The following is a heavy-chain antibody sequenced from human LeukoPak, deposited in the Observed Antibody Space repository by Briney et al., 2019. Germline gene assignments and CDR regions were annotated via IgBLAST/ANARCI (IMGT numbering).Heavy chain of an antibody. CDR1: GGTFSSYA. V-gene: IGHV1-69*05. CDR3: ARCEGAFGVGDYYYYYMDV. D-gene: IGHD3-3*01. J-gene: IGHJ6*03. CDR2: IIPIFGTA. Sequence: GASVKVSCKASGGTFSSYAISWVRQAPGQGLEWMGGIIPIFGTANYAQKFQGRVTITTDESTSTAYMELSSLRSEDTAVYYCARCEGAFGVGDYYYYYMDVWGKGTTVTVSS.